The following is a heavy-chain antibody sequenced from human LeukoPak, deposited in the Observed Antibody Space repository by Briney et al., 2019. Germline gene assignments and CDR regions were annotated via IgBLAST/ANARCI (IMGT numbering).Heavy chain of an antibody. V-gene: IGHV1-8*01. CDR2: MNPNSGNT. J-gene: IGHJ4*02. CDR1: GYTFTSYD. Sequence: ASVKVSCKASGYTFTSYDINWVRQATGQGLEWMGWMNPNSGNTGYAQKFQGRVTMTRNTSISTAYMELSSLRSEDTAVYYCARGRVNYDYVWGCYRWYYFDYWGQGTLVTVSS. D-gene: IGHD3-16*02. CDR3: ARGRVNYDYVWGCYRWYYFDY.